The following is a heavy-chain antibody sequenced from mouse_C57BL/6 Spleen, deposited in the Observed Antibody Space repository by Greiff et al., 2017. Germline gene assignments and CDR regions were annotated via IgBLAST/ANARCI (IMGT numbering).Heavy chain of an antibody. V-gene: IGHV14-2*01. J-gene: IGHJ3*01. D-gene: IGHD1-1*01. CDR1: GFNIKDYD. CDR3: AREYSGSTCFAY. CDR2: IDPGGGDT. Sequence: EVQLQQSGAELVKPGASVKLSCTASGFNIKDYDMHWVKQRTEQGLEWIGWIDPGGGDTKYAQTFQGKATITADTYSNTAYLQLISLTSEDTTVYYCAREYSGSTCFAYWGQGTLLTVSA.